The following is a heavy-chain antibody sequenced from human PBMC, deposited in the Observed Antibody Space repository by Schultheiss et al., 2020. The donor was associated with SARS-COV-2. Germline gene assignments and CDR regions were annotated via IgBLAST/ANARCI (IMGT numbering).Heavy chain of an antibody. CDR3: ARSDYDILTGYQTSTNQDAFDI. CDR1: GGSISSGGYY. CDR2: IYYSGST. D-gene: IGHD3-9*01. J-gene: IGHJ3*02. V-gene: IGHV4-61*08. Sequence: SETLSLTCTVSGGSISSGGYYWSWIRQHPGKGLEWIGYIYYSGSTNYNPSLKSRVTISVDTSKNQFSLKLSSVTAADTAVYYCARSDYDILTGYQTSTNQDAFDIWGQGTMVTVSS.